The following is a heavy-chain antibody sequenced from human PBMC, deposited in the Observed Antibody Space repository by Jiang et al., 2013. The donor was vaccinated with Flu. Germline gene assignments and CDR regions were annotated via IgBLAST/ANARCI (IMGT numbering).Heavy chain of an antibody. V-gene: IGHV4-39*01. Sequence: GSGLVKPSETLSLTCTVSGGSISSSSYYWGWIRQPPGKGLEWIGSIYYSGSTYYNPSLKSRVTISVDTSKNQFSLKLSSVTAADTAVYYCARHDITMIVVVILGPFDIWGQGDNGHRLF. CDR3: ARHDITMIVVVILGPFDI. J-gene: IGHJ3*02. CDR1: GGSISSSSYY. D-gene: IGHD3-22*01. CDR2: IYYSGST.